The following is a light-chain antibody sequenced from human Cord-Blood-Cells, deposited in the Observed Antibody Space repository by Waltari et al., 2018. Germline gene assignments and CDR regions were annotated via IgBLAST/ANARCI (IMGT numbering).Light chain of an antibody. CDR3: CSYAGSSIYVV. Sequence: QSALTQPASVSGSPGQSITISCTGTSSDVGSYNLVSWYQQHPGKDPKLMIYEGSKRPSGVSNRFSGSKSGNTASLTISGLQAEDEADYYCCSYAGSSIYVVFGGGTKLTVL. V-gene: IGLV2-23*01. J-gene: IGLJ2*01. CDR1: SSDVGSYNL. CDR2: EGS.